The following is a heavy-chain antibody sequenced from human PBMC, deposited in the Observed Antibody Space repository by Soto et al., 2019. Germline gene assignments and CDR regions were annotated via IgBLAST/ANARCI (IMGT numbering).Heavy chain of an antibody. D-gene: IGHD2-15*01. CDR1: GFTFDDYA. Sequence: LRLSCTASGFTFDDYAMHWVRQAPGRGLEWVSGITWNSGNIAYADSVKGRFTIARDDDNNSLYLQMNSLRPEDTALYYCVKDSYADFHRVLSTAEYFFDYWGHGTLVTVSS. V-gene: IGHV3-9*01. CDR2: ITWNSGNI. CDR3: VKDSYADFHRVLSTAEYFFDY. J-gene: IGHJ4*01.